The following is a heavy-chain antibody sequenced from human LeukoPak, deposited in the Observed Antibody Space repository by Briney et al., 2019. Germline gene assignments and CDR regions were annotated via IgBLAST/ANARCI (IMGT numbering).Heavy chain of an antibody. CDR2: IYYSGST. J-gene: IGHJ4*02. D-gene: IGHD6-13*01. CDR1: GGSISSGSYY. CDR3: ARGGDPAAGHFDY. V-gene: IGHV4-61*01. Sequence: SQTLSLTCTVSGGSISSGSYYWSWIRQPPGKRLEWIGYIYYSGSTNYNPSLKSRVTISVDTSKNQFSLKLSSVTAADTAVYYCARGGDPAAGHFDYWGQGTLVTVSS.